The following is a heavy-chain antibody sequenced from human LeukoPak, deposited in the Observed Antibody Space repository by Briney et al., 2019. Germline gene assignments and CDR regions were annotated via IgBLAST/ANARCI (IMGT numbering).Heavy chain of an antibody. CDR1: GFIFNNYA. V-gene: IGHV3-9*01. CDR3: AKDNRRHYTSGPNPDSLH. J-gene: IGHJ4*02. D-gene: IGHD6-19*01. CDR2: ISWNSGSI. Sequence: GRSLRLSCAGSGFIFNNYAMHWVRQPPGRGLEWVSGISWNSGSIDYADSVKGRFTISRDNAKNSLYLQMNSLRVEDTAFYYCAKDNRRHYTSGPNPDSLHWGQGALVTVSS.